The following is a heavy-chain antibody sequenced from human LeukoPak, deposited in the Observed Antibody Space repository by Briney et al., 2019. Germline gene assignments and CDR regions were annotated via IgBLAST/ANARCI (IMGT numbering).Heavy chain of an antibody. D-gene: IGHD3-10*01. CDR1: GYSFGTHW. CDR3: ARESGWFGDNWFDP. Sequence: ASVKVSCKASGYSFGTHWMHWVRQAPGQGLEWMGIINPSGGFTSYAQKLQGRVTVTRDMSTSTVYMELSNLRSEDTAVYYCARESGWFGDNWFDPWGQGTLVTVSS. J-gene: IGHJ5*02. V-gene: IGHV1-46*01. CDR2: INPSGGFT.